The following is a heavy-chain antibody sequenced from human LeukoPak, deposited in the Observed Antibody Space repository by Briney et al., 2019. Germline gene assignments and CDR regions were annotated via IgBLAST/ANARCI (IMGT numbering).Heavy chain of an antibody. J-gene: IGHJ4*02. D-gene: IGHD3-16*01. Sequence: SGGSLRLSCAASGFTFGSFAMSCVRQAPEKGREGVSIISYYGVSTYCEVSVKGRFTISRDNSKNTLYLKMSGLRAEDTAVYYCARGRGEVAQYLTRVFEYWGQGTLVTVSS. CDR2: ISYYGVST. CDR1: GFTFGSFA. CDR3: ARGRGEVAQYLTRVFEY. V-gene: IGHV3-23*01.